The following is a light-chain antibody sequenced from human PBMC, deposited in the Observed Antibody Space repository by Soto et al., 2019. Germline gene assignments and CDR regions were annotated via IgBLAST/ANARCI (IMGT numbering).Light chain of an antibody. J-gene: IGKJ1*01. V-gene: IGKV3-15*01. Sequence: EIVMTQSPATLSVSPGERATLSCRASQSISNNLVWYHHRPGQAPRLLIYDAFTRATGIPARFSGSGSGTEFTLTIGSLQSEDFAVYYCQQYNSWPETFGQGTKVEI. CDR2: DAF. CDR3: QQYNSWPET. CDR1: QSISNN.